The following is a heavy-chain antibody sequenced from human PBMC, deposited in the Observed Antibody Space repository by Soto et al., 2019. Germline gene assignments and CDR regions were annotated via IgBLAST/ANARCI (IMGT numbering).Heavy chain of an antibody. V-gene: IGHV3-74*01. J-gene: IGHJ4*02. CDR1: GFTFNNYW. Sequence: GGSLRLSCAASGFTFNNYWMHWVRQAPGKGLVWVSRIKTDGSSPNYADSVEGRFTISSDNAENTLYLQMNSLRVEDTAVYYCARDSIAGSGSCDNWGQGTLVTVSS. CDR3: ARDSIAGSGSCDN. CDR2: IKTDGSSP. D-gene: IGHD3-10*01.